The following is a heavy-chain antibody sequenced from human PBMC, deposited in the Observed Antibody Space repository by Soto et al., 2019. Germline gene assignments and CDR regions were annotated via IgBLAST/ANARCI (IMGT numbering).Heavy chain of an antibody. CDR2: IWYDGSNK. CDR1: GFTFSSYG. D-gene: IGHD3-22*01. Sequence: QVQLVESGGGVVQPGRSLRLSCAASGFTFSSYGMHWVRQAPGKGLEWVAVIWYDGSNKYYADSVKGRFTISRDNSKNTLYLQMNSLRAEDTAVYYCARVSNYYDSSGSFDYWGQGTLVTVSS. J-gene: IGHJ4*02. V-gene: IGHV3-33*01. CDR3: ARVSNYYDSSGSFDY.